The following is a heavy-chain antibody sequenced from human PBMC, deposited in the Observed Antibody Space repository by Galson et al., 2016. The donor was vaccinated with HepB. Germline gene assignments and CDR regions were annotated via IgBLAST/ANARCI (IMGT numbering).Heavy chain of an antibody. CDR2: ISGSGEIT. CDR1: GFTLSTYA. Sequence: SLRLSCAASGFTLSTYAMNWVRQAPAQGLEWVSGISGSGEITLYADSVKGRFTISIDNSQNTLYLQMNSLRAEDTAVYYCAKDLGDSLGTDDYYFDLWGRGTLVTVSS. J-gene: IGHJ2*01. CDR3: AKDLGDSLGTDDYYFDL. D-gene: IGHD3-22*01. V-gene: IGHV3-23*01.